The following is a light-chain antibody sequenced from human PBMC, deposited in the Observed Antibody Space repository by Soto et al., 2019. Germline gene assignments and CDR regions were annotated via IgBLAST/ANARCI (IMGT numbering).Light chain of an antibody. V-gene: IGLV2-11*01. J-gene: IGLJ1*01. CDR2: DVS. CDR3: CSYAGSYTSLYV. Sequence: QSVLTQPRSLSGSPGQSVTISCSGTSSDVGGYNYVSWYQQHPGKAPKLMIYDVSKRPSGVPDRFSGSKSGNTASLTISGLQAEDEADYYCCSYAGSYTSLYVFGTGTRSPS. CDR1: SSDVGGYNY.